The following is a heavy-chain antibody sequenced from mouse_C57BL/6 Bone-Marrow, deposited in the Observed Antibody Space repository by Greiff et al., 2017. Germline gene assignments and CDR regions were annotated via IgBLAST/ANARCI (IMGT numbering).Heavy chain of an antibody. V-gene: IGHV5-6*01. D-gene: IGHD2-3*01. CDR1: GFTFSSYG. Sequence: EVKLLESGGDLVKPGGSLKLSCAASGFTFSSYGMSWVRQTPDKRLEWVATISSGGSYTYYPDSVNGRFTISRDNAKNTLYLQMSSLKSEDTAMYYCARQGSYEGYYGYWGRGTTLTVSS. CDR2: ISSGGSYT. CDR3: ARQGSYEGYYGY. J-gene: IGHJ2*01.